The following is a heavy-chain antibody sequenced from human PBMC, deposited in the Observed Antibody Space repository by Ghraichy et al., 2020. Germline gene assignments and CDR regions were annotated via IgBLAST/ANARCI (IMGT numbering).Heavy chain of an antibody. D-gene: IGHD6-6*01. V-gene: IGHV3-21*01. CDR1: GFTFSSYS. Sequence: GGSLRLSCAASGFTFSSYSMNWVRQAPGKGLEWVSSISSSSSYIYYADSVKGRFTISRDNAKNSLYLQMNSLRAEDTAVYYCARTEYDSSSPRYYFDYWGQGTLVTVSS. CDR3: ARTEYDSSSPRYYFDY. J-gene: IGHJ4*02. CDR2: ISSSSSYI.